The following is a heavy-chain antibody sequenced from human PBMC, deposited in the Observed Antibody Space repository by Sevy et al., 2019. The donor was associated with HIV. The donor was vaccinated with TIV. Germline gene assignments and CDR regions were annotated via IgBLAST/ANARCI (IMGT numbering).Heavy chain of an antibody. J-gene: IGHJ3*02. V-gene: IGHV3-48*01. CDR2: ISSSSSTI. D-gene: IGHD6-13*01. CDR1: GFTFSSYS. Sequence: GGSLRLSCAASGFTFSSYSMNWVRQAPGKGLEWVSYISSSSSTIYYADSVKGRFTISRDNAKNSLYLQMNSLRAEDTAVYYCARGAGIAAAGHGAFDIWGQGTMVTVSS. CDR3: ARGAGIAAAGHGAFDI.